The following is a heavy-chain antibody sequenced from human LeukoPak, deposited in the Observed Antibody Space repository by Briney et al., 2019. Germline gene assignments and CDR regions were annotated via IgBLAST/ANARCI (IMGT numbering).Heavy chain of an antibody. CDR3: ARGPPGPYYDSSSGFDY. D-gene: IGHD3-22*01. Sequence: GGSLRLSCAASGFTFSSYGMHWVRQAPGKGLEWVAVIWYDGSNKYYADSVKGRFTISRDNSKNTLYLQMNSLRAEDTAVYYCARGPPGPYYDSSSGFDYWGQGTLVTVSS. CDR2: IWYDGSNK. J-gene: IGHJ4*02. V-gene: IGHV3-33*01. CDR1: GFTFSSYG.